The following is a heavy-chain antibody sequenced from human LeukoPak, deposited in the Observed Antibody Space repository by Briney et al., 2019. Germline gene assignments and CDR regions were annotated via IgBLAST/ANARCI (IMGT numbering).Heavy chain of an antibody. CDR2: VYKDGKM. J-gene: IGHJ4*02. D-gene: IGHD2-21*01. CDR3: ASRHCSGGDCYFAGADPFDH. Sequence: GGSLRLSCAASGFTVSSTYMSWVPQSPGKGREWVSVVYKDGKMFYIDSVKGRFAISRDTSKNTVYLQMNNLRAEDTAVYYCASRHCSGGDCYFAGADPFDHWGQGTLVTVSS. CDR1: GFTVSSTY. V-gene: IGHV3-53*01.